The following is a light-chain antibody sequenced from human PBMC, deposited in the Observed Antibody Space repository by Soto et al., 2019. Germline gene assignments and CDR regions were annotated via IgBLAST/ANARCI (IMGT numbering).Light chain of an antibody. Sequence: EIVMTQSPATLSVSPGEIATLYFRASQSVHSNYLAWYQQKPGQAPRLLIYGASNRATGIPDRFSGSGSGTDFTLTISRLEPEDFAVYYCQQYGSSGTFGQGTKVDIK. J-gene: IGKJ1*01. CDR3: QQYGSSGT. CDR1: QSVHSNY. V-gene: IGKV3-20*01. CDR2: GAS.